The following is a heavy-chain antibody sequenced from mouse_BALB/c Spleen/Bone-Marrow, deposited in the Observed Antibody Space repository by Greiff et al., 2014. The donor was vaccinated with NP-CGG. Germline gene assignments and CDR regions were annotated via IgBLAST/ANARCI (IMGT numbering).Heavy chain of an antibody. J-gene: IGHJ1*01. V-gene: IGHV3-8*02. CDR3: ARRDYGKHFDV. CDR1: GDSITSGY. CDR2: ISYSGST. D-gene: IGHD2-1*01. Sequence: VQLKQSGPRLVKPSQTLSLTCSVTGDSITSGYWNWIRKFPGNKLEYMGHISYSGSTYYNPSLKSRISITRDTSTNQYYLQLNSVTTEDTATYYCARRDYGKHFDVWGAGTTVTVSS.